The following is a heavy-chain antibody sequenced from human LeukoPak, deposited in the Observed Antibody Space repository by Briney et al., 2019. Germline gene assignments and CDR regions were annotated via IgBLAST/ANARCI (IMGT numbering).Heavy chain of an antibody. D-gene: IGHD6-19*01. Sequence: PGGSLRLSCAASGFTFSSYAMHWVRQAPGKGLEWVADISYDGSNKYYADSVKGRFTISRDNSKNTLYLQMNSLRAEDAAVYYCARAWSSGWYGLDYWGQGTLVSVSS. CDR1: GFTFSSYA. V-gene: IGHV3-30-3*01. J-gene: IGHJ4*02. CDR3: ARAWSSGWYGLDY. CDR2: ISYDGSNK.